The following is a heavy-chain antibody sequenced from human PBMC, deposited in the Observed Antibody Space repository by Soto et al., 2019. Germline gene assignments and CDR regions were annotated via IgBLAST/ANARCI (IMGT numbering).Heavy chain of an antibody. D-gene: IGHD6-13*01. Sequence: EVQLLESGGGLVQPGGSLRLSCAASGFTFSNYAVTWVRQAPGKGLEWVSTISGSGGSTYYADSLKGRFTISRDNSKKTLYLQMNRLRAKDTAVYYWGKGQGRSWYERDSWGQGTLVTVSS. CDR3: GKGQGRSWYERDS. CDR2: ISGSGGST. V-gene: IGHV3-23*01. J-gene: IGHJ1*01. CDR1: GFTFSNYA.